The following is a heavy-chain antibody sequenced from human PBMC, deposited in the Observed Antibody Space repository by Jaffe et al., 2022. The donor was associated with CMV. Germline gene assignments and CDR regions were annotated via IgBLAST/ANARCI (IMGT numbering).Heavy chain of an antibody. CDR2: IIPILGIA. Sequence: QVQLVQSGAEVKKPGSSVKVSCKASGGTFSSYAISWVRQAPGQGLEWMGRIIPILGIANYAQKFQGRVTITADKSTSTAYMELSSLRSEDTAVYYCARDGDDSSGSNWFDPWGQGTLVTVSS. CDR3: ARDGDDSSGSNWFDP. J-gene: IGHJ5*02. V-gene: IGHV1-69*09. CDR1: GGTFSSYA. D-gene: IGHD3-22*01.